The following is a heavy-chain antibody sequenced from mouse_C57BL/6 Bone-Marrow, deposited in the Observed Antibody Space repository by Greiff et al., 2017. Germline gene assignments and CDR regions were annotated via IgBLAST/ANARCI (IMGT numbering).Heavy chain of an antibody. V-gene: IGHV7-1*01. J-gene: IGHJ4*01. CDR1: GFTFSDFY. Sequence: EVKVVESGGGLVQSGRSLRLSCATSGFTFSDFYMEWVRQAPGKGLEWIAASRNKANDYTTEYSASVKGRFIVSRDTSQSILYLQMNALRAEDTAIYYWARDAHYYGSGYARDYWGQGTSVTVSS. CDR3: ARDAHYYGSGYARDY. D-gene: IGHD1-1*01. CDR2: SRNKANDYTT.